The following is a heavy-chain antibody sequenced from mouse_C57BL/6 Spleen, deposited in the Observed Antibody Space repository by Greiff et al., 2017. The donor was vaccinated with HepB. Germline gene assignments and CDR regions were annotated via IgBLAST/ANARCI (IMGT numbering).Heavy chain of an antibody. CDR1: GYSFTSGYY. CDR2: ISYDGSN. Sequence: EVQLVESGPGLVKPSQSLSLTCSVTGYSFTSGYYRNWIRQFPGNKLEWMGYISYDGSNNYNPSFKNRISITRDTSKNQFFLKLNSGTTEDTATYYCARGNGAFAYWGQGTLVTVSA. CDR3: ARGNGAFAY. V-gene: IGHV3-6*01. J-gene: IGHJ3*01.